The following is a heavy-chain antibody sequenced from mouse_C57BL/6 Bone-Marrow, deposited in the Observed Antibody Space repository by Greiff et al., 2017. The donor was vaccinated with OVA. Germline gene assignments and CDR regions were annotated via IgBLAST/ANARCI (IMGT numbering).Heavy chain of an antibody. Sequence: QVQLQQPGAELVKPGASVKLSCKASGYTFTSYGISWVKQRTGQGLEWIGEIYPRSGNTYYNEKFKGKATLTADKSSSTAYMELRSLTSEDSAVYFCARLPITTVVARDFDYWGQGTTLTVSS. J-gene: IGHJ2*01. CDR2: IYPRSGNT. D-gene: IGHD1-1*01. V-gene: IGHV1-81*01. CDR3: ARLPITTVVARDFDY. CDR1: GYTFTSYG.